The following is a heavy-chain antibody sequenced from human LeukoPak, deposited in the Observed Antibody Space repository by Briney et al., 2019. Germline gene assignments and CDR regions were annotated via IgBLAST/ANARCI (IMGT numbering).Heavy chain of an antibody. CDR3: ASIKGTSSGWAFDY. J-gene: IGHJ6*04. V-gene: IGHV3-21*01. CDR2: ISSSSSYI. CDR1: GFTFSSYS. D-gene: IGHD6-19*01. Sequence: GGSLRLSCAASGFTFSSYSMNWVRQAPGKGLEWVSSISSSSSYIYYADSVKGRFTISRDNAKNSLYLQMNSLRAEDTAVYYCASIKGTSSGWAFDYWGKGTTVTVSS.